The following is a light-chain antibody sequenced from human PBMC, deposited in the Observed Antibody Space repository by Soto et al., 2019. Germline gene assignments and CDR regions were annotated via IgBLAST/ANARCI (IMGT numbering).Light chain of an antibody. J-gene: IGLJ1*01. Sequence: QSFLTQPPSASGSPGQSVTISCTGTSSDVGGYKYVSWYQQFPGEAPNLIIYDVKKRPSGVPSRFSGSKSGNTAFLTVSGLRPEDEAEYYCSSFAGRNTYVFGSGTKVTVL. CDR3: SSFAGRNTYV. CDR2: DVK. CDR1: SSDVGGYKY. V-gene: IGLV2-8*01.